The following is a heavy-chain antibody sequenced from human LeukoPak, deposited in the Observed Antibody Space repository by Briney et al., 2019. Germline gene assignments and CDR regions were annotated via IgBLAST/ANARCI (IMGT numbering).Heavy chain of an antibody. Sequence: PGGSLRLSCAGAGFTFGRYAMTWVRQAPGKGLEWVSGISDSGASTYYAESVKGRFTISRDSSKNTMFLQMNSLRVEDTVIYYCAKSYYYDSPFDSWGQGTVVTVSS. CDR2: ISDSGAST. CDR3: AKSYYYDSPFDS. V-gene: IGHV3-23*01. CDR1: GFTFGRYA. J-gene: IGHJ4*02. D-gene: IGHD3-22*01.